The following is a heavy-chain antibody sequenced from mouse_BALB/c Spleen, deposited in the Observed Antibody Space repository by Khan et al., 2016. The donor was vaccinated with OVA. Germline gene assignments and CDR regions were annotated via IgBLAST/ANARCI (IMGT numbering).Heavy chain of an antibody. V-gene: IGHV1-5*01. D-gene: IGHD2-1*01. CDR1: GYSFTSYW. J-gene: IGHJ3*01. CDR2: IYPGNGDT. CDR3: TDGNYGGWFAY. Sequence: EVQLQESGTVLARPGASVKMSCKASGYSFTSYWMHWVKQRPGQGLEWIGGIYPGNGDTSYNQKFKGKAKLTAVTSASTAYMELSSLTNEDSAVYYCTDGNYGGWFAYWGQGTLVTVSA.